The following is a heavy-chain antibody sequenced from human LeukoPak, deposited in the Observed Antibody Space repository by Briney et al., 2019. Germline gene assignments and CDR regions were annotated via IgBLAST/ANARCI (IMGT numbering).Heavy chain of an antibody. Sequence: GASVKVSCKASGYTFTGYYMHWVRQAPGQGLEWMGWINPNSGGTNYAQKFQGWVTMTRDTSISTAYMELSRLSSDDTAVYYCARTGDYGDYEKYFQHWGQGTLVTVSS. J-gene: IGHJ1*01. CDR3: ARTGDYGDYEKYFQH. V-gene: IGHV1-2*04. CDR2: INPNSGGT. CDR1: GYTFTGYY. D-gene: IGHD4-17*01.